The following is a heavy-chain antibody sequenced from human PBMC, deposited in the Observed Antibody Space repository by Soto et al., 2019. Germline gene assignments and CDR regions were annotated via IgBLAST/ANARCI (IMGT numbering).Heavy chain of an antibody. CDR3: ARDGAYDYCLSPYAGMDV. CDR2: IVPLLGTP. J-gene: IGHJ6*02. V-gene: IGHV1-69*01. Sequence: QAQLVQSGAELKEPGSSVRVSCKASGGTFAKFIMNWVRQTPGQGLEWMGGIVPLLGTPTYAEKFKGRVTISATGSTSTVYRELTSLRAEDTAIYYCARDGAYDYCLSPYAGMDVWGQGTKVTVSS. CDR1: GGTFAKFI. D-gene: IGHD3-16*01.